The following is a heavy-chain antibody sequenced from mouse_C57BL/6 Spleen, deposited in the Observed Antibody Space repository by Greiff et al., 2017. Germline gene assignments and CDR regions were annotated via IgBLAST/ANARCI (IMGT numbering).Heavy chain of an antibody. Sequence: EVLLVESGAGLVKPGGSLKLSCAASGFTFSSYAMSWVRQTPGKRLEWVATISDGGSYTYYPDNVKGRFTISRDNAKNNLYLQMSHLKSEDTAMYYCARDEGYRNAMDYWGQGTSVTVAS. CDR3: ARDEGYRNAMDY. J-gene: IGHJ4*01. D-gene: IGHD2-14*01. CDR2: ISDGGSYT. V-gene: IGHV5-4*01. CDR1: GFTFSSYA.